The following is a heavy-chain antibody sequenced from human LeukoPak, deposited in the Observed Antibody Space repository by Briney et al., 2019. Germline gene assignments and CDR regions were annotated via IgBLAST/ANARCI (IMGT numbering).Heavy chain of an antibody. V-gene: IGHV3-23*01. J-gene: IGHJ4*02. Sequence: GGSLRLSCAASGFTFSSYAMSWVRQAPGKGLEWVSGIRGSGGGTHYADSVKGRFTISRDNSKNTLYLQMNSLRAEDTAVYYCAKHLAARPLYYFDYWGQGTLVTVSS. CDR3: AKHLAARPLYYFDY. CDR2: IRGSGGGT. CDR1: GFTFSSYA. D-gene: IGHD6-6*01.